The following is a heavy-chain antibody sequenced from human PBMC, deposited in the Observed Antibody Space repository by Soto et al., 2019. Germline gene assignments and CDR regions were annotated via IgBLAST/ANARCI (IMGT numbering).Heavy chain of an antibody. CDR1: GFTFSSYG. V-gene: IGHV3-33*01. CDR2: IWYDGSNK. Sequence: QVQLVESGGGVVQPGRSLRLSCAASGFTFSSYGMHWVRQAPGKGLEWVAVIWYDGSNKYYADSVKGRFTISRDNSKNTLYLQMNSLRAEDTAVYYCARDFVPQTSIAARSYFDYWGQGTLVTVSS. D-gene: IGHD6-6*01. J-gene: IGHJ4*02. CDR3: ARDFVPQTSIAARSYFDY.